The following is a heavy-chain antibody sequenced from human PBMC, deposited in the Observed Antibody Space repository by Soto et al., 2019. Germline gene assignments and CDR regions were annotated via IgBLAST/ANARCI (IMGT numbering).Heavy chain of an antibody. V-gene: IGHV3-48*03. J-gene: IGHJ6*02. CDR3: ARDFSQDYDTTGDYYYYYGMDV. Sequence: PGGSLRLSCAASGFTFRSYEMNWVRQAPGKGLEWVSYISSSGSTIYYADSVKGRFTISRDNAKNSLYRQMNSLRAEDTAVYYCARDFSQDYDTTGDYYYYYGMDVWGQGTTVTVS. CDR1: GFTFRSYE. CDR2: ISSSGSTI. D-gene: IGHD3-9*01.